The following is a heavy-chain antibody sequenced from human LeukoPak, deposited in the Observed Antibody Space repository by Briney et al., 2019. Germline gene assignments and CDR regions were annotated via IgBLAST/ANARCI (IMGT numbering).Heavy chain of an antibody. V-gene: IGHV4-59*01. CDR2: IYYTGST. D-gene: IGHD6-6*01. J-gene: IGHJ4*02. CDR1: GGSISDYY. Sequence: SETLSLTCTVSGGSISDYYWSWIRQPPGKGLEWIGYIYYTGSTSYNPPLKSRVTISVDTSKNQFSLKLSSVTAADTAVYYCAGPYSSSSGGFDYWGQGTLVTVSS. CDR3: AGPYSSSSGGFDY.